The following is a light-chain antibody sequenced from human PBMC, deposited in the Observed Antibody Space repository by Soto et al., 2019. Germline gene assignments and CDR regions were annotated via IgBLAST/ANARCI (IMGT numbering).Light chain of an antibody. J-gene: IGKJ5*01. CDR3: QKYSSVIT. CDR1: QGIGNF. V-gene: IGKV1-27*01. CDR2: AA. Sequence: DIQLTQSPSSLSASVGDRVTITCRASQGIGNFLAWYLQKPGKVPKLLISAATLQSGVPSRFSGSGSGTDFTLTITSLQPEDVATYYCQKYSSVITFGQGTRLEIK.